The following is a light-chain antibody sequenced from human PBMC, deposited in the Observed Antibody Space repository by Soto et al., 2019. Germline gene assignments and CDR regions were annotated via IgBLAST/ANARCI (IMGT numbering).Light chain of an antibody. CDR1: QDISNA. CDR2: ASS. Sequence: DIQMTQSPTSLSASVGDRVTITCRASQDISNALDWYQQKPGKAPKRLIYASSSWQSGAPPRFSGSGSGTEVTLTINSRQPEDFSTYFCLQHNNLPFAFGHGTKVDV. V-gene: IGKV1-17*01. J-gene: IGKJ3*01. CDR3: LQHNNLPFA.